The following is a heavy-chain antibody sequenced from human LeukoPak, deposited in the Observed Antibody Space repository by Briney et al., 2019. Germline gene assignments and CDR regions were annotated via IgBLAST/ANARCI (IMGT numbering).Heavy chain of an antibody. CDR3: ARHFDI. Sequence: SSETLSLTCTVSGYSISSGGYHWSWIRQPPGKGLEWIGYIYHSGSTYYNPSLKSRVTISVDRSKNQFSLKLSSVTAADTAVYYCARHFDIWGQGTMVTVSS. CDR1: GYSISSGGYH. V-gene: IGHV4-30-2*01. CDR2: IYHSGST. J-gene: IGHJ3*02.